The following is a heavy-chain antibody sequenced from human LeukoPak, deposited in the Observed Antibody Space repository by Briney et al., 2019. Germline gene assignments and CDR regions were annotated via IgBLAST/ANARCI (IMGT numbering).Heavy chain of an antibody. J-gene: IGHJ4*02. D-gene: IGHD4-23*01. V-gene: IGHV4-59*01. Sequence: AETLSLTCTVSGGSISSYQWSWIRQPPGKGLEWIGNIYYSGSANYNPSLKSRVIISVDTSKNQFSLKLSPVTAADTAVYYCARVGVDYSGNIIKYFFDYWGQGTLVTVSS. CDR3: ARVGVDYSGNIIKYFFDY. CDR2: IYYSGSA. CDR1: GGSISSYQ.